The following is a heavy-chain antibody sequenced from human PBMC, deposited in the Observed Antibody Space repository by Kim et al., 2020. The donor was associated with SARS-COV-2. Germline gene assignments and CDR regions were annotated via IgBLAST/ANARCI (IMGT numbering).Heavy chain of an antibody. CDR3: ARGHYPGSTGDDY. V-gene: IGHV1-69*04. J-gene: IGHJ4*02. CDR1: GGTFSSYA. CDR2: IIPILGIA. D-gene: IGHD1-7*01. Sequence: SVKVSCKASGGTFSSYAISWVRQAPGQGLEWMGRIIPILGIANYAQKFQGRVTITADKSTSTAYMELSSLRSEDTAVYYCARGHYPGSTGDDYWGQGTLVTVSS.